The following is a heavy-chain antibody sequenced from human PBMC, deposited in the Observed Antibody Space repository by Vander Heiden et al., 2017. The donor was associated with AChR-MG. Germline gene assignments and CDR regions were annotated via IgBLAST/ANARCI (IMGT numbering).Heavy chain of an antibody. V-gene: IGHV3-7*01. CDR2: IKQDGSEK. Sequence: EVHLVESGGGLVQPGGSLRLSCAASGFTFSSYWMSWVRQAPGKGLEWVANIKQDGSEKYYVDSVKGRFTISRDNAKNSLYLQMNSLRAEDTAVYYCASDLTGTLSSYHYYYYMDVWGKGTTVTVSS. CDR1: GFTFSSYW. D-gene: IGHD1-7*01. J-gene: IGHJ6*03. CDR3: ASDLTGTLSSYHYYYYMDV.